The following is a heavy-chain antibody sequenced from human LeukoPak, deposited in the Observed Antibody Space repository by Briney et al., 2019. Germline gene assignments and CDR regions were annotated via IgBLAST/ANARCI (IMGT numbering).Heavy chain of an antibody. D-gene: IGHD4-17*01. J-gene: IGHJ4*02. V-gene: IGHV4-39*01. CDR1: GDSISGSSYY. CDR3: ARRPRYGDAYHFDY. Sequence: PSETLSLTCTVSGDSISGSSYYWGWIRQPPGKGLEWIGNIYYSGSTYYNPSLKSRVTVSVDTSKNQFSLRLSSVTAADTAVYYCARRPRYGDAYHFDYWGQGTLVTASS. CDR2: IYYSGST.